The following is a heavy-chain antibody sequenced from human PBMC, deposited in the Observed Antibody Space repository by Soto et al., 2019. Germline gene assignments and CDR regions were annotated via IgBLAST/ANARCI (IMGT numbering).Heavy chain of an antibody. CDR2: IYYSGIT. CDR3: ARGGGVYYFDY. Sequence: ASETLSLPCPVSGGSITSYYWSLIRQPPGKGLEWIGYIYYSGITDYNPSPKSRVTISVDTSKSQFSLKLSPVPAADTAVYYCARGGGVYYFDYWGQGTLVTVSS. D-gene: IGHD2-8*02. V-gene: IGHV4-59*01. J-gene: IGHJ4*02. CDR1: GGSITSYY.